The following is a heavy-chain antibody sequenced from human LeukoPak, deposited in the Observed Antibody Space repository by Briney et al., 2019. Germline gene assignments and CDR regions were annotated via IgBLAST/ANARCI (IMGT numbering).Heavy chain of an antibody. J-gene: IGHJ2*01. V-gene: IGHV4-39*07. CDR2: IYYSGST. CDR3: ARDLMEYSSGWYWYFDL. Sequence: PSETLSLTCTVSGGSISSSSYYWGWIRQPPGKGLEWIGSIYYSGSTYYNPSLKSRVTISADTSKNQFSLKLSSVTAADTAVYYCARDLMEYSSGWYWYFDLWGRGTLVTVSS. CDR1: GGSISSSSYY. D-gene: IGHD6-19*01.